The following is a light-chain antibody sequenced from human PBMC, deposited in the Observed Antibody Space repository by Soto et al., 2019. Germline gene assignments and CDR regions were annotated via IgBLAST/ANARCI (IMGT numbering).Light chain of an antibody. CDR3: QQVKSYPRT. CDR2: AES. Sequence: DIQLTQSPSFPSASVGERVTITCRASQGIAGSLAWYQQKPGKPPKLLIYAESTLQSGVPSRFSGSGSGTRGTLTISSLQPEDVATYDGQQVKSYPRTFGGGTKVDIK. V-gene: IGKV1-9*01. CDR1: QGIAGS. J-gene: IGKJ4*01.